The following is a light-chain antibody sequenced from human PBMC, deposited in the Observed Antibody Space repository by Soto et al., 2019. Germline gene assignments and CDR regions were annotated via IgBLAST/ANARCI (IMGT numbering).Light chain of an antibody. J-gene: IGKJ1*01. CDR2: WAS. CDR3: QQYYSPWT. Sequence: DIVMTQSPDSLAVSLGERATINCKSSQSVLYSSNNRNDLPWYQQKPGQPPKLPIYWASTRESGVPDRFSGSGSGTDFTLTISSLQAEDVAVYYCQQYYSPWTFGQGTKVELK. CDR1: QSVLYSSNNRND. V-gene: IGKV4-1*01.